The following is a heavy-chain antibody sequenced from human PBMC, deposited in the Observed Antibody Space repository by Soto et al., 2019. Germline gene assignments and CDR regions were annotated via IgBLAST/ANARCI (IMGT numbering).Heavy chain of an antibody. CDR3: ASHPYCSSTSCYVRPLGY. J-gene: IGHJ4*01. Sequence: QVQLVQSGAEEKKPGASVKVSCKASGYTFTSYAMHWVRQAPGQRLEWMGWINAGNGNTKYSQKFQGRVTITRDTSASTAYRELSRLTSEYTAVYYCASHPYCSSTSCYVRPLGYWGQGTLVTVSS. CDR1: GYTFTSYA. D-gene: IGHD2-2*01. CDR2: INAGNGNT. V-gene: IGHV1-3*05.